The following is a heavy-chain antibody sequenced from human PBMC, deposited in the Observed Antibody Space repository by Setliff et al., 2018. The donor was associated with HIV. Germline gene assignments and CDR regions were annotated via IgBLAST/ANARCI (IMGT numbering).Heavy chain of an antibody. D-gene: IGHD4-17*01. CDR3: ARHYGGNLDAFDI. CDR2: IHTSGST. J-gene: IGHJ3*02. V-gene: IGHV4-61*02. Sequence: SETLSLTCTVSGGSISSGSYYWSWIRQPAGKGLEWIGRIHTSGSTNYNPSLKSRVTISVDTSKNQFSLKLSSVTAADTAVFYCARHYGGNLDAFDIWGLGTMVT. CDR1: GGSISSGSYY.